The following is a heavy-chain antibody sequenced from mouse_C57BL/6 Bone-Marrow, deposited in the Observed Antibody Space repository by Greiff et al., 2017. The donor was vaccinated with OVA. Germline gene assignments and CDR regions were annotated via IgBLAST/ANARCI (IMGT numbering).Heavy chain of an antibody. CDR2: IDPENGDT. D-gene: IGHD1-1*01. CDR3: TTRRYYYGSSPWFAY. CDR1: GFNIKDDY. Sequence: VQLQQSGAELVRPGASVKLSCTASGFNIKDDYMHWVKQRPEQGLEWIGWIDPENGDTEYASKFQGKATITADTSSNTAYLQLSSLTSEDTAVYYCTTRRYYYGSSPWFAYWGQGTLVTVSA. V-gene: IGHV14-4*01. J-gene: IGHJ3*01.